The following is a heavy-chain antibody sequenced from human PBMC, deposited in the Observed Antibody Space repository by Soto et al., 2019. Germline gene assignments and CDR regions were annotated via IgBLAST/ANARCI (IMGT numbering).Heavy chain of an antibody. Sequence: QVQLVQSGAEVKKPGASVKISCKASGYTFTRYTMNWVRQAPGQRLEWMGWINPDNGNTKSSQTFQDRVIITRDTSASTAYMDLSSLRSEDTAVYYCARGIATGQLDPWGQGTLVTVSS. CDR3: ARGIATGQLDP. J-gene: IGHJ5*02. CDR1: GYTFTRYT. CDR2: INPDNGNT. V-gene: IGHV1-3*01. D-gene: IGHD2-15*01.